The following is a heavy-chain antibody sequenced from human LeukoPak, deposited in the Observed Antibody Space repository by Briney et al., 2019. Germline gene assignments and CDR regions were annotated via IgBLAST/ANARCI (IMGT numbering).Heavy chain of an antibody. CDR2: INPNDGGT. V-gene: IGHV1-2*02. Sequence: ASVKVSCKASGYTLTELSMHWVRQAPGKGLEWMGWINPNDGGTLYAQKFQGRVTMTTDTSIATAHMEMSTLTSDDTAVYYCARDDYGDLQYFENWGQGTLVTVSS. D-gene: IGHD4-17*01. CDR3: ARDDYGDLQYFEN. J-gene: IGHJ4*02. CDR1: GYTLTELS.